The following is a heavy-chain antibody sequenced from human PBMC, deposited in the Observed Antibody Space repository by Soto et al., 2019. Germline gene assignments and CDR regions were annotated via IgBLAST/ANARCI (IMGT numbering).Heavy chain of an antibody. CDR1: GFSFNSYA. CDR2: ISGSGGSS. D-gene: IGHD5-12*01. Sequence: EVQLLESGGGLIQPGGSLRLSCSASGFSFNSYAMMWVRQAPGKGLEWVSVISGSGGSSYFADSAKGRFTISRDNSKNTLYLEMNSVRAEDTASYCGGKGSIEYSASVDYWGQGTLVTVSS. V-gene: IGHV3-23*01. CDR3: GKGSIEYSASVDY. J-gene: IGHJ4*02.